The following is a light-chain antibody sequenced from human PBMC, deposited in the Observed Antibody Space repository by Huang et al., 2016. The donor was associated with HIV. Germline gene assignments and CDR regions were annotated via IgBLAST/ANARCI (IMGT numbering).Light chain of an antibody. CDR2: SAS. CDR3: QQSYNTSWT. J-gene: IGKJ1*01. Sequence: DIQLTQSPSSLSASVGDRVTITCRASQNINSVLNWYKQTPGKAPNLLIYSASSLQSGVSSGFSGSGSGTDFTLTISGLQPVDLGTYYCQQSYNTSWTFGQGTTVEIK. CDR1: QNINSV. V-gene: IGKV1-39*01.